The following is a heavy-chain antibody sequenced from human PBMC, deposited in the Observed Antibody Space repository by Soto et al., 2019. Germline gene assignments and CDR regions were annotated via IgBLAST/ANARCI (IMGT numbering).Heavy chain of an antibody. CDR1: RLTFSSYA. J-gene: IGHJ4*02. CDR2: ISGSGDTT. CDR3: AKADYSYSWAPGDY. Sequence: EVPLLESGGGLVQPGGSLRLSCVTSRLTFSSYALNWVRQAPGKGLEWVSSISGSGDTTYYADSVKGRFTISRDNSKNTLYLQMNSLRVEDTALYYCAKADYSYSWAPGDYWGQGTLVTVSS. D-gene: IGHD6-13*01. V-gene: IGHV3-23*01.